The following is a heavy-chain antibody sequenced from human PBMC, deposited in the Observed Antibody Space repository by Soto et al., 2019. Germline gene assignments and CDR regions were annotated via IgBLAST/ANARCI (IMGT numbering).Heavy chain of an antibody. CDR2: ISPSSGST. D-gene: IGHD5-12*01. V-gene: IGHV1-46*01. CDR3: AKDSMSGYDYHSFDF. Sequence: ASVKVSCKASGYTFTTYYVHWVRQAPGQGLEWMGIISPSSGSTTYAQKFQGRVTMTRDTSTSTIYMELSSLRSDDTAVYFCAKDSMSGYDYHSFDFWGQGALVTVSS. CDR1: GYTFTTYY. J-gene: IGHJ4*02.